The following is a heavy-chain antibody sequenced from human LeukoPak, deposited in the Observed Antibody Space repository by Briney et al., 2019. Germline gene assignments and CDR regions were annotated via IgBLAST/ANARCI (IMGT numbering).Heavy chain of an antibody. CDR2: ISSSGSNI. CDR3: MVPKNWFDP. Sequence: GGSLRLSCAASGFTFSSYEMNWVRQAPGKGLEWVSYISSSGSNIYYADSVKGRFTISRDNAKNSLYLQMNSLRAEDTAVYYCMVPKNWFDPWGQGTLATVSS. J-gene: IGHJ5*02. D-gene: IGHD3-10*01. CDR1: GFTFSSYE. V-gene: IGHV3-48*03.